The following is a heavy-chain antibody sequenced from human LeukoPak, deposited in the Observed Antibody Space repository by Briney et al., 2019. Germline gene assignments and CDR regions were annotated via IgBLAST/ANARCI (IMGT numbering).Heavy chain of an antibody. Sequence: GGSLRLSXAASGFTFRSYSMNWVRQAPGKGLEWVSSISSSSSYIYYADSVKGRFTISRDNAKNSLYLQMNSLRAEDTAVYYCARDRQWLSGNTYFDYWGQGTLVTVSS. CDR1: GFTFRSYS. D-gene: IGHD6-19*01. V-gene: IGHV3-21*01. CDR2: ISSSSSYI. CDR3: ARDRQWLSGNTYFDY. J-gene: IGHJ4*02.